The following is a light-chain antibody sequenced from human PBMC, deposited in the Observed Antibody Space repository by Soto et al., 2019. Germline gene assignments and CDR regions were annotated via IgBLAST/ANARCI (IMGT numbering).Light chain of an antibody. CDR1: NSNIGNNY. CDR2: DNN. CDR3: GTWDSSLSAVV. J-gene: IGLJ2*01. Sequence: QSVLKQPPSVSAAPGQKVTISCSGSNSNIGNNYVSWYQQLPGTAPKLLIYDNNKRPSGIPDRFSGSKSGTSATLGITGLQTGDEADYYCGTWDSSLSAVVFGGGTKVTVL. V-gene: IGLV1-51*01.